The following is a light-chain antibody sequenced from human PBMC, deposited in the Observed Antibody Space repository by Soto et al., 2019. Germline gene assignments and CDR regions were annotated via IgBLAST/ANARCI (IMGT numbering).Light chain of an antibody. Sequence: QSVLTQPASGSGSPGQSITISCTGTSSEIGGYNFVSWYQQHPGKAPKLMIYDVSNRPSGVSNRFSGSKSGNTASLTIFGLQSEDEADYYCSSYTSSSTPYVFGTGTKVTVL. J-gene: IGLJ1*01. CDR3: SSYTSSSTPYV. CDR1: SSEIGGYNF. V-gene: IGLV2-14*01. CDR2: DVS.